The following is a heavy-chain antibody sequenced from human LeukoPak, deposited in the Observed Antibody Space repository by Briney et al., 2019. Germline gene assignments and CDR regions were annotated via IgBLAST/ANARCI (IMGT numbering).Heavy chain of an antibody. CDR1: GFTFSSYA. Sequence: GGSLRLSCAASGFTFSSYAMSWVRQAPGKGLEWLSVISDIGGSTYYADSVKGRFTISRDNSKNTVYLQLNSLRGDDTAVYYCAKRRIDSGWYESSDYWGQGTLVTVSS. CDR2: ISDIGGST. D-gene: IGHD6-19*01. J-gene: IGHJ4*02. CDR3: AKRRIDSGWYESSDY. V-gene: IGHV3-23*01.